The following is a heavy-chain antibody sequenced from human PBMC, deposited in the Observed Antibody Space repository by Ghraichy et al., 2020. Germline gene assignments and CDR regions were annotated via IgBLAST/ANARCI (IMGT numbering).Heavy chain of an antibody. CDR1: GGSISSSSYH. CDR3: ARHTESSGWYRSNFDF. J-gene: IGHJ4*02. V-gene: IGHV4-39*07. CDR2: IYYSGDT. Sequence: SETLSLTCTVSGGSISSSSYHWGWIRQPPGKGLEWIGTIYYSGDTYYNPSLKSRLTISVDTSRNQFSLKLSSMTAADTAVYYCARHTESSGWYRSNFDFWGQGTLVTVSS. D-gene: IGHD6-19*01.